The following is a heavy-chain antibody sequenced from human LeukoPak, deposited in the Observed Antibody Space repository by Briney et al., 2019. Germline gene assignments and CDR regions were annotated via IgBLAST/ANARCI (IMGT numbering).Heavy chain of an antibody. CDR1: GFTFSSYA. CDR3: AKSLYDSSGYYGFDN. J-gene: IGHJ4*02. CDR2: IRGSGDST. V-gene: IGHV3-23*01. D-gene: IGHD3-22*01. Sequence: GSLRLSCAASGFTFSSYAMSWVRQAPGKGLEWVSAIRGSGDSTYYADSVKGRFTISRDNSKNTLYLQMNSLRAEDTAVYYCAKSLYDSSGYYGFDNWGQGTLVTVSS.